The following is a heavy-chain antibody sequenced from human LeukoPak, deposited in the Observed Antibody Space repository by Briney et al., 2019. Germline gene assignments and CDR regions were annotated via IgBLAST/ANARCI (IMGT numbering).Heavy chain of an antibody. D-gene: IGHD3-3*01. CDR1: GGSISSGSYY. CDR3: ARDGGRYDFWSGYPPAGDAFDI. V-gene: IGHV4-61*02. Sequence: SETLSLTCTVSGGSISSGSYYWSWIRQPAGKGLEWIGRIYTSGSTNYNPSLKSRVTISVDTSKNQFFLKLSSVTAADTAVYYCARDGGRYDFWSGYPPAGDAFDIWGQGTMVTVSS. CDR2: IYTSGST. J-gene: IGHJ3*02.